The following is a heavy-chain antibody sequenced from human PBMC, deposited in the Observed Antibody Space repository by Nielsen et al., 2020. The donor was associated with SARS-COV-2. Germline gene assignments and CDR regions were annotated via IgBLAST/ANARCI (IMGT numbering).Heavy chain of an antibody. CDR1: GGSISSGGYY. J-gene: IGHJ4*02. CDR2: IYYSGST. Sequence: SETLSLTCTVSGGSISSGGYYWSWIRQHPGKGLEWIGYIYYSGSTYYNPSLKSRVTISVDTSKNQFSLELRSVTAADTAVYYCAREADPDGYNTHGWGQGTLVTVSS. V-gene: IGHV4-31*03. D-gene: IGHD5-24*01. CDR3: AREADPDGYNTHG.